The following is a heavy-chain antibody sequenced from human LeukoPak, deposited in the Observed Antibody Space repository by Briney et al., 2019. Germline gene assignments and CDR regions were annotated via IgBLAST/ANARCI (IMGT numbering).Heavy chain of an antibody. CDR3: ARGRAPNWGNYYYYGMDV. J-gene: IGHJ6*02. CDR1: GFTFSSYA. V-gene: IGHV3-23*01. Sequence: GGSLRLSCAASGFTFSSYAMSWVRQAPGKGLEWVSAISGSGGSTYYADSVKGRFTISRDNSKNTLYLQMNSLRAEDTAVYYCARGRAPNWGNYYYYGMDVWGQGTTVTVSS. D-gene: IGHD7-27*01. CDR2: ISGSGGST.